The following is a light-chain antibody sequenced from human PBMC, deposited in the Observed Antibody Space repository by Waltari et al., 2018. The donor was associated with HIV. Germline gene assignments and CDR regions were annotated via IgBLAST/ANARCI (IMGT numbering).Light chain of an antibody. CDR1: SRDIGNYTL. CDR2: EGI. CDR3: SSYGGSSNWL. J-gene: IGLJ2*01. Sequence: QSALTQPASVSGSPGQSLTISCTGPSRDIGNYTLVSWYQQHPGKAPKLIIYEGITRPSGVSNRISGSKSANTASLTISGLQAEDEADYFCSSYGGSSNWLFGGGTKLTVL. V-gene: IGLV2-23*01.